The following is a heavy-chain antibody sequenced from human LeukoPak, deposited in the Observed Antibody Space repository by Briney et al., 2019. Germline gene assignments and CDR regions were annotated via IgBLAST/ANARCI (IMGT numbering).Heavy chain of an antibody. Sequence: SQTLSLTCAISGDSVSSNSAAWNWIRQSPSRGLEWLGRTYYRSKWYNDYAVSVKSRITINPDTSKNQFSLQLNSVTPEDTAVYYCARDRSSGRRYYYYYGMDVWGQGTTVTVSS. CDR2: TYYRSKWYN. V-gene: IGHV6-1*01. CDR1: GDSVSSNSAA. D-gene: IGHD6-19*01. J-gene: IGHJ6*02. CDR3: ARDRSSGRRYYYYYGMDV.